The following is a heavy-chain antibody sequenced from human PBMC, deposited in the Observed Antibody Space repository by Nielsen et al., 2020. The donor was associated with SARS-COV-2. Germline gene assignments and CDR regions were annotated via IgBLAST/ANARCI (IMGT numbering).Heavy chain of an antibody. CDR3: ARHYRRIGWYFDL. Sequence: GESLKISCKGSGYSFTSYWIGWARQMPGKGLEWMGIIYPGGSDTRYSPSFQGQVTISADKSISTAYLQWSSLKASDTAMYYCARHYRRIGWYFDLWGRGTLVTVSS. CDR1: GYSFTSYW. J-gene: IGHJ2*01. CDR2: IYPGGSDT. V-gene: IGHV5-51*01. D-gene: IGHD3-16*02.